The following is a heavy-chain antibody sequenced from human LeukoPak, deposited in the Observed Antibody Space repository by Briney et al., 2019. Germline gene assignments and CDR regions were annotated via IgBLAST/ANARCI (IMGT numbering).Heavy chain of an antibody. CDR1: GASISSEPYF. Sequence: SETLPLTCTVSGASISSEPYFWSWLRQHPVKGLEWLGYIYYTGNTASNPSLQSRLTISRDTSENQFSLSLTSVTAADTAVYYCAGGPAYLDSVPNSWGQGTLVTVSS. CDR2: IYYTGNT. V-gene: IGHV4-31*03. J-gene: IGHJ4*02. D-gene: IGHD3-22*01. CDR3: AGGPAYLDSVPNS.